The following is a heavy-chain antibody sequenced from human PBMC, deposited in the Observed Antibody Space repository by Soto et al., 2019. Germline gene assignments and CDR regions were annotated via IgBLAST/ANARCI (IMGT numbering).Heavy chain of an antibody. D-gene: IGHD6-6*01. Sequence: ASVKVSCKTSGYTFFSYGISWVRQAPGQGLEWVGWISGYNGNTNYAQKFQARVTMTADTSTRTAYMELRSLRSDDTAFYYCARKSSSSSWFDPWGQGTLVTVSS. CDR2: ISGYNGNT. CDR3: ARKSSSSSWFDP. J-gene: IGHJ5*02. CDR1: GYTFFSYG. V-gene: IGHV1-18*01.